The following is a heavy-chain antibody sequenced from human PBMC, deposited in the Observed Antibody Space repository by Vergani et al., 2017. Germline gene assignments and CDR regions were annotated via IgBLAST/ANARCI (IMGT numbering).Heavy chain of an antibody. Sequence: QVQLVESGGGVVQPGRSLRLSCAASGFTFNQYGMHWVRQAPGKGLEWVAVTWYDGNNKQDAESVKGRFTISRDNSKSTMYLQMNSLRDEDTGVYYCARDLRLLYNRFDPWGQGTLVTVSS. CDR2: TWYDGNNK. CDR1: GFTFNQYG. D-gene: IGHD1-14*01. CDR3: ARDLRLLYNRFDP. J-gene: IGHJ5*02. V-gene: IGHV3-33*01.